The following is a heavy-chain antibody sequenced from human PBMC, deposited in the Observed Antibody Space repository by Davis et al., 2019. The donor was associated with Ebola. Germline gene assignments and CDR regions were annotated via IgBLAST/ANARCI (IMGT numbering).Heavy chain of an antibody. V-gene: IGHV4-34*01. CDR1: GGPFSGYY. CDR2: INHSGST. D-gene: IGHD6-19*01. J-gene: IGHJ4*02. Sequence: PGGSLRLSCAVYGGPFSGYYWSWIRQPPGKGLEWIGEINHSGSTNYNPSLKSRVTISVDTSKNQFSLKLSSVTAADTAVYYCARGLERVAGTLGDFDYWGQGTLVTVSS. CDR3: ARGLERVAGTLGDFDY.